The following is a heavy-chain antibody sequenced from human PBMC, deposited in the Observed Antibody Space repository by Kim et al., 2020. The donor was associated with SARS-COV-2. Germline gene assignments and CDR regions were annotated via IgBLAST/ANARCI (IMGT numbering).Heavy chain of an antibody. V-gene: IGHV3-7*01. Sequence: GGSLRLSCAASGFTFSSYWMSWVRQAPGKGLEWVANIKQDGSEKYYVDSVKGRFTISRDNARNSLYLQMNSLRAEETAVYYCARDGSSGWYPDYWGQGTLVTVSS. J-gene: IGHJ4*02. CDR2: IKQDGSEK. CDR1: GFTFSSYW. D-gene: IGHD6-19*01. CDR3: ARDGSSGWYPDY.